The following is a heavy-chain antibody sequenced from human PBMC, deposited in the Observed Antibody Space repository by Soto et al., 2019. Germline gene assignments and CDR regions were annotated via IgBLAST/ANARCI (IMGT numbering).Heavy chain of an antibody. CDR2: ISGSGGST. V-gene: IGHV3-23*01. Sequence: EVQLLESGGGLVQPGGSLRLSCAASGFTFSSYAMSWVRQAPGKGLEWVSAISGSGGSTYYADSVKGRFTISRDNSKNTLYLQMNSLRAEDTAVYYCAKDTAGITYYDILTGYKDYWGQGTLVTVSS. CDR1: GFTFSSYA. J-gene: IGHJ4*02. CDR3: AKDTAGITYYDILTGYKDY. D-gene: IGHD3-9*01.